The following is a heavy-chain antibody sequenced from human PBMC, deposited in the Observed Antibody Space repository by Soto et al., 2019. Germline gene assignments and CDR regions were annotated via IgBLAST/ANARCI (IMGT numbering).Heavy chain of an antibody. D-gene: IGHD3-22*01. V-gene: IGHV1-18*01. Sequence: ASVKVSCKASGYSFATSGISWVRQAPGQGLEWMGWISAYNSNTNYEQKLQDRVTMTTDTSTSTAYLELRSLRSDDTAVYYCARAGHYYDSSGYANWGQGTLVTVSS. CDR3: ARAGHYYDSSGYAN. J-gene: IGHJ4*02. CDR2: ISAYNSNT. CDR1: GYSFATSG.